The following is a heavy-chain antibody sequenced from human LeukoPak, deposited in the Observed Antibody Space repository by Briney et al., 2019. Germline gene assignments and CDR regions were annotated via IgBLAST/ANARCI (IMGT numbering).Heavy chain of an antibody. Sequence: ASVKVSCKASGYTFTAYYMHWVRQAPGQGLEWMGWINPNSGGTNYAQKFQDRVTMTRDTSVSTAYMDLSRLRSDDTAVYYCARDYGDFDLDYWGQGTLVTVSS. CDR1: GYTFTAYY. J-gene: IGHJ4*02. CDR2: INPNSGGT. V-gene: IGHV1-2*02. CDR3: ARDYGDFDLDY. D-gene: IGHD4-17*01.